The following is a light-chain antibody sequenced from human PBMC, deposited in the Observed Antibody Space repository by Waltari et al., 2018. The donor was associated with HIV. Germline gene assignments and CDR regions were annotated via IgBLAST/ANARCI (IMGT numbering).Light chain of an antibody. Sequence: SSELTQDPVVSVALGQTVRITCQGDSIRKYSANWYQQKPGQAPVVVMYGKDNRPSGIPARFSGSSSGDTGSLTITGAQAEDEPDYYCDARHKNAKHHVYGTGTKVIV. V-gene: IGLV3-19*01. CDR3: DARHKNAKHHV. J-gene: IGLJ1*01. CDR2: GKD. CDR1: SIRKYS.